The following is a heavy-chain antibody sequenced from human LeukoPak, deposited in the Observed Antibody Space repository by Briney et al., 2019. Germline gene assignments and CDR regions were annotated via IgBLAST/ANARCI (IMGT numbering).Heavy chain of an antibody. CDR2: ISGSGGST. J-gene: IGHJ4*02. V-gene: IGHV3-23*01. CDR1: GFTFSSYA. D-gene: IGHD3-10*01. CDR3: AKKLLWFGEVIDY. Sequence: GGSLRLSCAASGFTFSSYAMSWLRQAPGKGLEWVSAISGSGGSTYYADSVKGRFTISRDNSKNTLYLQMNSLRAEDTAVYYCAKKLLWFGEVIDYWGQGTLVTVSS.